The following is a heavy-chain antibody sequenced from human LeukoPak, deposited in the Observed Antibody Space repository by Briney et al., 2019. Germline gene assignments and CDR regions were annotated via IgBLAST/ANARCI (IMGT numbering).Heavy chain of an antibody. CDR1: GFTFSRYA. Sequence: PGRSLRLSCAASGFTFSRYAMHWVRQAPGKGLEWVAVISYDGSNKYYADSVKGRFTISRDNSKNTLYLQMNSLRAEDTAVYYCARARVEMATSLDYWGQGTLVTVSS. V-gene: IGHV3-30-3*01. CDR2: ISYDGSNK. D-gene: IGHD5-24*01. CDR3: ARARVEMATSLDY. J-gene: IGHJ4*02.